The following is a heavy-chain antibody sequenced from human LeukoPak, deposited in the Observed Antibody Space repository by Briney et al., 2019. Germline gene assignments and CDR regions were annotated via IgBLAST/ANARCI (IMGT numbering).Heavy chain of an antibody. CDR1: GVTVSSYW. V-gene: IGHV3-74*01. J-gene: IGHJ4*02. Sequence: GGSLRLSCAASGVTVSSYWMHWVRQVPGKGLVWVSRMNVEGSVTIYADFVKGRFTISRDIAKNTRYLQMNTPTAENTAVYNCARDFGGNSDFWGQGTLVTVSS. CDR2: MNVEGSVT. D-gene: IGHD4-23*01. CDR3: ARDFGGNSDF.